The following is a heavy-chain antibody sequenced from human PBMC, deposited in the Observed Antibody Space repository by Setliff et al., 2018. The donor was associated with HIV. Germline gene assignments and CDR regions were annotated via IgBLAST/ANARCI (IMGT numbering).Heavy chain of an antibody. CDR1: GGSISNYY. D-gene: IGHD2-21*02. J-gene: IGHJ4*02. CDR3: ARSSRGSLRDLDY. Sequence: SETLSLTCTVSGGSISNYYWSWIRQPPGKGLEWIGCGYYSGITHYDPSLKSRVSISVDASKTQFSLRLNSVTVADTAVYFWARSSRGSLRDLDYWGPGTLVTVSS. CDR2: GYYSGIT. V-gene: IGHV4-59*08.